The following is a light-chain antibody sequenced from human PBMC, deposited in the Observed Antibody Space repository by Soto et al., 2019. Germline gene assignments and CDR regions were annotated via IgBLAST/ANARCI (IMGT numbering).Light chain of an antibody. J-gene: IGLJ2*01. CDR3: AAWDDNLNGVV. Sequence: QSVLTQPPSASGTPGQRVTISCSGSSSNIGSNTVNWYLQLPGTAPKLLISGNNQRPSGVPDRFSGSKSGTSASLAISGLQSEDEADYYCAAWDDNLNGVVFGGGTKVTVL. CDR2: GNN. V-gene: IGLV1-44*01. CDR1: SSNIGSNT.